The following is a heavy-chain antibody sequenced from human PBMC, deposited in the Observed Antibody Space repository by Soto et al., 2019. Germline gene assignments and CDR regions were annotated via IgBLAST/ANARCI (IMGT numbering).Heavy chain of an antibody. CDR1: GFTFSGSA. Sequence: EVQLVESGGGLVQPGGSLKLSCAASGFTFSGSAMHWVRQASGKGLEWVGRIRSKANSYATAYAASVKGRFTISRDDSKSTAYLQMNSLKTEDTAVYYCTSVAPDYDFWSNDAFDICGQGTMVTVSS. J-gene: IGHJ3*02. CDR3: TSVAPDYDFWSNDAFDI. CDR2: IRSKANSYAT. D-gene: IGHD3-3*01. V-gene: IGHV3-73*02.